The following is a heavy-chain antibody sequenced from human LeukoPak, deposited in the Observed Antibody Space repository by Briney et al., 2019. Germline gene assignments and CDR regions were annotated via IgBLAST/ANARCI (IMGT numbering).Heavy chain of an antibody. Sequence: ASVKVSCKASGYTFTSYGISWVRQAPGQGLEWMGWISAYNGNTNYAQKLQGRVTMTTDTSTSTAYMELRSLRSDDTAVYYCARPPKYSGSYPFDYWGQGTLVTVSS. J-gene: IGHJ4*02. D-gene: IGHD1-26*01. CDR2: ISAYNGNT. V-gene: IGHV1-18*01. CDR3: ARPPKYSGSYPFDY. CDR1: GYTFTSYG.